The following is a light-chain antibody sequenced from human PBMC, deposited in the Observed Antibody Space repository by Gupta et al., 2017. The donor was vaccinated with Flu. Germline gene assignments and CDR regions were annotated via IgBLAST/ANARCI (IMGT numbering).Light chain of an antibody. J-gene: IGLJ3*02. CDR1: SGPVSSDYF. Sequence: TIVTQEPSLTVSPGGTVTLTCASSSGPVSSDYFTNWLQQKPGQPPRSLIYDTYNKPLWTPDRFSASLLGGKAVLTLAEGQPEDEADYYCLLYHRNARVFGGGTRLMVL. CDR3: LLYHRNARV. V-gene: IGLV7-43*01. CDR2: DTY.